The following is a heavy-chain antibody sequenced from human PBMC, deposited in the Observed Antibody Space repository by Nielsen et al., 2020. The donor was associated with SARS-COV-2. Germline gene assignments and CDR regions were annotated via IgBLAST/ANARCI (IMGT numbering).Heavy chain of an antibody. V-gene: IGHV4-59*01. Sequence: SETLSLTCTVSGGSISSYYWSWIRQPPGKGLEWIGYIYYSGSTNYNPSLKSRVTISVDTSKNQFSLKLSSVTAADTAVYYCARESAPTFFYYMDVWGKGTTVTVSS. CDR2: IYYSGST. CDR3: ARESAPTFFYYMDV. CDR1: GGSISSYY. J-gene: IGHJ6*03.